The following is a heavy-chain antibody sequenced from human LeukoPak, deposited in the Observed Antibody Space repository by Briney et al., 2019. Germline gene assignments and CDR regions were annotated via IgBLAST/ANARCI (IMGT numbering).Heavy chain of an antibody. CDR3: APEPVQGVIPS. D-gene: IGHD3-10*01. CDR1: GGSISSSSYY. V-gene: IGHV4-39*01. Sequence: PSETLSLTCAVSGGSISSSSYYWGWIRQPPGQGLEWIGGIDYSGCTYYTPSLKSRVTISVDTFKNQFSLKLSSVPAADTAVYYCAPEPVQGVIPSWGQGTLVTVSS. CDR2: IDYSGCT. J-gene: IGHJ5*02.